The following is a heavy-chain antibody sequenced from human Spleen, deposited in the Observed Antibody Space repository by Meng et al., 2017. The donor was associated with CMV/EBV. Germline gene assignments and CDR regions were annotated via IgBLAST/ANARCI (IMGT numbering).Heavy chain of an antibody. CDR3: ARGRVRYYDSSGLQPFDY. D-gene: IGHD3-22*01. V-gene: IGHV3-7*01. Sequence: FTVSSNYMPWVRQAPGKGLEWVANIKQDGSEKYYVDSVKGRFTISRDNAKNSLYLQMNSLRAEDTAVYYCARGRVRYYDSSGLQPFDYWGQGTLVTVSS. J-gene: IGHJ4*02. CDR1: FTVSSNY. CDR2: IKQDGSEK.